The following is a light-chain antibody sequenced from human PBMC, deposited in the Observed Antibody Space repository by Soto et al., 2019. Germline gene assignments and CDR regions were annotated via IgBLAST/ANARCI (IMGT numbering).Light chain of an antibody. CDR2: SSN. Sequence: QPVLTQPPSASGTPGQRVTISCSGSTSNIGSNTVNWYQHLPGTTPKLLIYSSNQRPSGVPDRFSGSQYGTSASLAISGLQSEDEADYYCAAWDDSLNGHVVFGGGTKLTVL. CDR3: AAWDDSLNGHVV. CDR1: TSNIGSNT. J-gene: IGLJ2*01. V-gene: IGLV1-44*01.